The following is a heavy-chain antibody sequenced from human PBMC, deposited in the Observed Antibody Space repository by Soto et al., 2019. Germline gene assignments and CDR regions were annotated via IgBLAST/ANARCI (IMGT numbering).Heavy chain of an antibody. CDR3: ARHSPDFDWLSQFDY. J-gene: IGHJ4*02. CDR2: IYYSGST. Sequence: SETLSLTCTVSGGSISSSTYYWGWIRQPPGKGLEWIGSIYYSGSTSYNPSLASRVTISVDTSKNQFSLKLSSVTAADTAVYYCARHSPDFDWLSQFDYWGQGTLVTVSS. CDR1: GGSISSSTYY. V-gene: IGHV4-39*01. D-gene: IGHD3-9*01.